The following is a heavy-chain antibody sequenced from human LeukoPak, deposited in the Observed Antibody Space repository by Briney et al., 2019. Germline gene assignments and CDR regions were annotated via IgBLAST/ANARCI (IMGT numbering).Heavy chain of an antibody. CDR2: IIPILGIA. D-gene: IGHD2-21*02. CDR1: GYTFTSYG. J-gene: IGHJ4*02. V-gene: IGHV1-69*04. Sequence: GASVKVSCKASGYTFTSYGISWVRQAPGQGLEWMGRIIPILGIANYAQKFQGRVTITADKSTSTAYMELSSLRCEDTAVYYCARGRTDLVTAMSYWGQGTLVTVSS. CDR3: ARGRTDLVTAMSY.